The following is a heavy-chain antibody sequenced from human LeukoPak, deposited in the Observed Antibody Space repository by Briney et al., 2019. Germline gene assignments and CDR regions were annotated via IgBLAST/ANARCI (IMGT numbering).Heavy chain of an antibody. Sequence: SETLSLTCTVSGGSVTSGSYYWSWIRQPPGKGLEYIGCFYYRGSTKYNPSLKSRVAISVDTSKNQFSLRLSSVTAADAAVYYCARGGLQLPDHWGQGTLVTVSS. D-gene: IGHD1-1*01. V-gene: IGHV4-61*01. J-gene: IGHJ4*02. CDR1: GGSVTSGSYY. CDR3: ARGGLQLPDH. CDR2: FYYRGST.